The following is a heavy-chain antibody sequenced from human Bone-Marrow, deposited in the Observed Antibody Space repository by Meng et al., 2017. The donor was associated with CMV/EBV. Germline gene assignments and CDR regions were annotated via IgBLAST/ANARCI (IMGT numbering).Heavy chain of an antibody. CDR1: GYTFTGYG. J-gene: IGHJ3*02. CDR2: INAYNGDT. CDR3: ARDRYSSSSGRAFDI. V-gene: IGHV1-18*01. Sequence: ASVKVSCKASGYTFTGYGISWMRQAPGQGLEWMGWINAYNGDTNYAQRLQGRVTMTSDTSTTTAYMELRSLRSDDTAVYYCARDRYSSSSGRAFDIWGQGTMVIVSS. D-gene: IGHD6-6*01.